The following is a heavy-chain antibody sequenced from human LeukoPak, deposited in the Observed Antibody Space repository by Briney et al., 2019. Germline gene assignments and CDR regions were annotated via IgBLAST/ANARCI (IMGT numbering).Heavy chain of an antibody. CDR2: IGTHGTTT. CDR3: ARRAYSSGWYSLDY. D-gene: IGHD6-19*01. Sequence: GGSLRLSCAASGFTFSSYAMTWVRQAPGKGLEWVSSIGTHGTTTYYADSVKGRFTISRDNSKNTLYLQMNSLRAEDTAVYYCARRAYSSGWYSLDYWGQGTLVTVSS. CDR1: GFTFSSYA. J-gene: IGHJ4*02. V-gene: IGHV3-23*01.